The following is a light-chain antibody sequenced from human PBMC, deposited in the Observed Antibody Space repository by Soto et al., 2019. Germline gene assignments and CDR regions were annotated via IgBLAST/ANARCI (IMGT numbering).Light chain of an antibody. CDR2: EVS. J-gene: IGLJ1*01. Sequence: QSALAQPASVSGSPGQSITISCTGTSSDVGGYNYVSWYQQPPGEAPKLMIYEVSSRPSGVSNRFSGSKSGNTASLTISGLQAEDEADYYCSSYTSSSTLVFGTGTKVTVL. V-gene: IGLV2-14*01. CDR3: SSYTSSSTLV. CDR1: SSDVGGYNY.